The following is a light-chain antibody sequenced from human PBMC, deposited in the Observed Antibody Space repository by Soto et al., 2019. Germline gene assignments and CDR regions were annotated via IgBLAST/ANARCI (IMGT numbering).Light chain of an antibody. V-gene: IGKV3-15*01. CDR1: QYVSDN. CDR3: QQYNNWPRT. J-gene: IGKJ1*01. Sequence: ETVMTQSPATLSVSLGEGATLSCRASQYVSDNLAWYQQKPGQAPRLLLYGASTRATGIPARFSGSGSGTEFTLTISSLQSEDFAVYYCQQYNNWPRTFGQGTKVDIK. CDR2: GAS.